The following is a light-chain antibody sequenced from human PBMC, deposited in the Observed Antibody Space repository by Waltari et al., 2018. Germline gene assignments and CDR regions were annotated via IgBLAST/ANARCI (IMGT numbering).Light chain of an antibody. CDR1: TSDIGSPNI. Sequence: QSALTQPASMSGSPGQSITVSCTGATSDIGSPNIVSWYQQHPGKAPTLILYDVNRRPSGVSDRFSGSKSGITASRTISGLQAEDEADYYCCSYAGSTTWVFGGGTKLTVL. CDR2: DVN. V-gene: IGLV2-23*02. CDR3: CSYAGSTTWV. J-gene: IGLJ3*02.